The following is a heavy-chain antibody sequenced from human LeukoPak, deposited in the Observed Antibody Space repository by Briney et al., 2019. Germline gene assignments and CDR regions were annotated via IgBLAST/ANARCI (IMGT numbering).Heavy chain of an antibody. V-gene: IGHV1-46*01. J-gene: IGHJ5*02. CDR2: ST. CDR3: ARDAYYYDSSGYYSGWFDP. Sequence: STSYAQKFQGRVTMTRDTSTSTVYMELSSLRSEDTAVYYCARDAYYYDSSGYYSGWFDPWGQGTLVTVSS. D-gene: IGHD3-22*01.